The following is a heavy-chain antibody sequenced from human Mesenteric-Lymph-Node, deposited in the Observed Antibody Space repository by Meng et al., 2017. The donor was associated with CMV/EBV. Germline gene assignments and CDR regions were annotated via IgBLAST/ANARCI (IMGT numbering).Heavy chain of an antibody. Sequence: GGSLRLSCAASGFTFSSYAMHWVRQAPGKGLEWVAVISYDGGNKYYADSVKGRFTISRDNSKNTLYLQMNSLRAEDTAVYYCARAGSGYCSSTSCYTTDYWGQGTLVTVSS. D-gene: IGHD2-2*02. J-gene: IGHJ4*02. CDR3: ARAGSGYCSSTSCYTTDY. V-gene: IGHV3-30-3*01. CDR1: GFTFSSYA. CDR2: ISYDGGNK.